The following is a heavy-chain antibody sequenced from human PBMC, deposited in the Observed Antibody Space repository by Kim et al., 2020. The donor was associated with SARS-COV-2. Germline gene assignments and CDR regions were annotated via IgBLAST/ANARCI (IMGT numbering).Heavy chain of an antibody. Sequence: ASVKVSCKASGYTFTSYAMNWVRQAPGQGLEWMGWINTNTGNPTYAQGFTGRFVFSLDTSVSTAYLQISSLKAEDTAVYYCASSFEGIAARLTYYYYGMDVWGQGTTVTVSS. CDR1: GYTFTSYA. CDR3: ASSFEGIAARLTYYYYGMDV. V-gene: IGHV7-4-1*02. D-gene: IGHD6-6*01. CDR2: INTNTGNP. J-gene: IGHJ6*02.